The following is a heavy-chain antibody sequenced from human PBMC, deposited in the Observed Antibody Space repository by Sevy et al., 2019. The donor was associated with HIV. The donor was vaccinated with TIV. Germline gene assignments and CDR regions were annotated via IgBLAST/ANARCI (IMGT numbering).Heavy chain of an antibody. J-gene: IGHJ3*01. D-gene: IGHD3-22*01. CDR2: ISYNSNFI. Sequence: GGSLRLSCTVTGFTFSGFCFSHYSMNWVRQAPGRGQEWVSSISYNSNFILYADPVKGRFTISRDDAKNSLFLLMDRLRADDTAMYYCALTNSADYYDSGAFHLWGRGTMVTVSS. CDR1: GFTFSGFCFSHYS. V-gene: IGHV3-21*06. CDR3: ALTNSADYYDSGAFHL.